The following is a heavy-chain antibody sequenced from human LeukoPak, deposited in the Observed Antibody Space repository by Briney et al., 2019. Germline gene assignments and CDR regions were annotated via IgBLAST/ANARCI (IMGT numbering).Heavy chain of an antibody. Sequence: PGGSLRLSCAASRFTFSSYGMYWVRQAPGNGLEWVAVISYDGSNKYYADSVKSRFTISRDNAKNSLYLQMNSLRAEDTAVYYCARLRYYGMDVWGQGSAVTVSS. V-gene: IGHV3-30*03. CDR3: ARLRYYGMDV. CDR1: RFTFSSYG. J-gene: IGHJ6*02. CDR2: ISYDGSNK.